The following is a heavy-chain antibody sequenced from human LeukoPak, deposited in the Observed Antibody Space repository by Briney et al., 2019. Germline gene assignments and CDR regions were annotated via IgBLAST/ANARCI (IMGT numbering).Heavy chain of an antibody. J-gene: IGHJ4*02. V-gene: IGHV1-69*13. CDR3: AGRKSGKRQSGSYLKAHFDY. D-gene: IGHD1-26*01. CDR1: GGTFSSYA. CDR2: IIPIFGTA. Sequence: SVKVSCKASGGTFSSYAISWVRQAPGQGLEWMGGIIPIFGTANYAQKFQGRVTITADESTSTAYMELSSLRSEDTAVYYCAGRKSGKRQSGSYLKAHFDYWGQGTLVTVSS.